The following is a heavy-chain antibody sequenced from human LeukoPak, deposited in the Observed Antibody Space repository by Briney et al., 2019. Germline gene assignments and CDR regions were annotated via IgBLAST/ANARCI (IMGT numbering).Heavy chain of an antibody. CDR1: GGSISSGGYY. J-gene: IGHJ4*02. Sequence: SETLSLTCTVSGGSISSGGYYWSWIRQPPGKGLEWIGYIYHSGSTYYNPSLKSRVTISVDRSKNQFSLKLSSVTAADTAVYYCARSPEVTIFGVVTPFDYWGQGTLVTVSS. D-gene: IGHD3-3*01. CDR3: ARSPEVTIFGVVTPFDY. CDR2: IYHSGST. V-gene: IGHV4-30-2*01.